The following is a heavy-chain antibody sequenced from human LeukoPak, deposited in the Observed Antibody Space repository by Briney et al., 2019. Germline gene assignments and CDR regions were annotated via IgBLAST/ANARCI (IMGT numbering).Heavy chain of an antibody. CDR2: IYYSGST. CDR1: GGSISSGGYY. CDR3: ARGLYCGGDCYPYYFDY. Sequence: KSSETLSLTCTVSGGSISSGGYYWSWIRQHPGRGLEWIGYIYYSGSTYYNPSLKSRVTISVDTSKNQFSLKLSSVTAADTAVYYCARGLYCGGDCYPYYFDYWGQGTLVTVSS. J-gene: IGHJ4*02. D-gene: IGHD2-21*02. V-gene: IGHV4-31*03.